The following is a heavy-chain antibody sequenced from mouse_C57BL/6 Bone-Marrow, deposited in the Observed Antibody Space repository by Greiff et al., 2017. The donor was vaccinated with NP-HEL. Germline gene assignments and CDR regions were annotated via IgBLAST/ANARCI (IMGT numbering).Heavy chain of an antibody. CDR2: INPSNGGT. Sequence: QVQLQQSGTELVKPGASVKLSCKASGYTFTSYWMHWVKQRPGQGLEWIGNINPSNGGTNYNEKFKSKATLTVDKSSITAYMQLSSLTSEDSAVYYCARYYYGSTPYYAMDYWGQGTSVTVSS. V-gene: IGHV1-53*01. J-gene: IGHJ4*01. CDR3: ARYYYGSTPYYAMDY. D-gene: IGHD1-1*01. CDR1: GYTFTSYW.